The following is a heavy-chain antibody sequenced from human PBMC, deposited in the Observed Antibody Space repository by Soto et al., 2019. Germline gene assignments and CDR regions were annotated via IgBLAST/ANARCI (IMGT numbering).Heavy chain of an antibody. CDR1: GFTFSSYG. CDR3: AKDLNEYDYGDYYFDY. Sequence: GGSLRLSCAASGFTFSSYGMHWVRQAPGKGLEWVAVISYDGSNKYYADSVKGRFTISRDNSKNTLYLQMNSLRAEDTAVYYCAKDLNEYDYGDYYFDYWGQGTLVTVSS. D-gene: IGHD4-17*01. J-gene: IGHJ4*02. CDR2: ISYDGSNK. V-gene: IGHV3-30*18.